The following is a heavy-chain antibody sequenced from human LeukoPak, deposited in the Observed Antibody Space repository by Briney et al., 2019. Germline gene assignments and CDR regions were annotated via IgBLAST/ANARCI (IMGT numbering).Heavy chain of an antibody. Sequence: PGGSLRLSCAASGFTFRTYTMHWVRQAPGKGLEWVAVISYDENNKYYAESVKGRFTISRDNSKNTLYLQMNSLRAEDTAVYYCARDLRLVLDSWGQGTLVTVSS. V-gene: IGHV3-30-3*01. CDR2: ISYDENNK. D-gene: IGHD6-6*01. CDR1: GFTFRTYT. CDR3: ARDLRLVLDS. J-gene: IGHJ4*02.